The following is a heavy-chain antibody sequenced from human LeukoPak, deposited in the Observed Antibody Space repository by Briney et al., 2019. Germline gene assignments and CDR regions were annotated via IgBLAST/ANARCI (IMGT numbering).Heavy chain of an antibody. CDR2: IWYDGRTK. J-gene: IGHJ4*02. V-gene: IGHV3-33*01. Sequence: PGGSLRLSCAVSGFIFSNYGMPWVRQAPGKGLEWVALIWYDGRTKFHADSVRGRFTISRDNSANTLYLQMSSLRVEDTAVYYCAREWGRIAVAGGPGYWGQGALVTVSS. D-gene: IGHD6-19*01. CDR1: GFIFSNYG. CDR3: AREWGRIAVAGGPGY.